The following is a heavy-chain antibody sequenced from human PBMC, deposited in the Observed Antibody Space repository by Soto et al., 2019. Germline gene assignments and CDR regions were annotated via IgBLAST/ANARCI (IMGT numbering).Heavy chain of an antibody. CDR2: IIPMFGIG. Sequence: QVQLVQSGAEVKMPGSSVRVSCKASGGSFSKYGISWVRQAPGQGLEWMGGIIPMFGIGNYAEKFLGRVTITADESTSTSHMELSSLRSEDTAVYFCARGSRENYSYAMDVWGQGTTVTVSS. CDR1: GGSFSKYG. V-gene: IGHV1-69*01. CDR3: ARGSRENYSYAMDV. D-gene: IGHD1-26*01. J-gene: IGHJ6*02.